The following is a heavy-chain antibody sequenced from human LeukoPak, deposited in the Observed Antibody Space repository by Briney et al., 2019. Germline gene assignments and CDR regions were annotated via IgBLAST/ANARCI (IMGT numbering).Heavy chain of an antibody. CDR1: GFTFSSYG. J-gene: IGHJ4*02. CDR2: IWYDGSNK. V-gene: IGHV3-33*01. Sequence: PGGSLRLSCAASGFTFSSYGMHWVRQAPGKGLEWVAVIWYDGSNKYYADSVKGRFTISRDNSKNTLYLQMNSLRAEDTAVYYCAREPPNTAVAAPFDYWGQGTLVTVSS. CDR3: AREPPNTAVAAPFDY. D-gene: IGHD6-19*01.